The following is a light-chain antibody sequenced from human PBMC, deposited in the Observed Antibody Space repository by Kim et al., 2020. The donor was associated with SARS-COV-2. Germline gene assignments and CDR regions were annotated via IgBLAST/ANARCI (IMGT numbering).Light chain of an antibody. Sequence: SSSPWERAPRASRANQGVSSYIAWYQQKPGQAPRLLIYDASNRATGIPARFSGSGYGTDFTLTISGLEPEDFAVYYCQQRSNWLTFGGGTKVDIK. CDR1: QGVSSY. J-gene: IGKJ4*01. V-gene: IGKV3-11*01. CDR2: DAS. CDR3: QQRSNWLT.